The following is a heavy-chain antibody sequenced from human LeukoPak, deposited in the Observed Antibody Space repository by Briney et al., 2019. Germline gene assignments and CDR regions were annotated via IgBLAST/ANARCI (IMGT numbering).Heavy chain of an antibody. D-gene: IGHD4-17*01. CDR2: ISGSGGST. J-gene: IGHJ6*02. V-gene: IGHV3-23*01. CDR3: ARSTTVTRRFDYYYGMDV. Sequence: AGGSLRLSCAASGFTFSSYAMSWVRQAPGKGLEWVSAISGSGGSTYYADSVKGRFTISRDNSKNTLYLQMNSLRAEGTAVYYCARSTTVTRRFDYYYGMDVWGQGTTVTVSS. CDR1: GFTFSSYA.